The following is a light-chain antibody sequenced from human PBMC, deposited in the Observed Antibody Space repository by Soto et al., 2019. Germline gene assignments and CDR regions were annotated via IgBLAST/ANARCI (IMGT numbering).Light chain of an antibody. CDR3: QSYDSALSVYVV. CDR1: SSNIGAGYD. Sequence: QSALTQPPSVSGAPGQRVTISCTGSSSNIGAGYDVHWYQQLPGTALKLLIYGDTNRPSGVPDRFSGSKSGTSASLAITGLQAEDEADYYCQSYDSALSVYVVFGGGTKVTVL. V-gene: IGLV1-40*01. J-gene: IGLJ2*01. CDR2: GDT.